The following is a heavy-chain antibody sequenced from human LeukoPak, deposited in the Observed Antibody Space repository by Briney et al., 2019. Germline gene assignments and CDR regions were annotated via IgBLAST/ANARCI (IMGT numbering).Heavy chain of an antibody. D-gene: IGHD3-10*01. V-gene: IGHV1-69*04. J-gene: IGHJ4*02. CDR2: IIPILGIA. CDR1: GGTFSSYA. CDR3: AKGTLLWFGEVDY. Sequence: SVKVSCKASGGTFSSYAISWVRQAPGQGLEWMGRIIPILGIANYAQKFQGRVTITADKSTSTAYMELSSLRSEDTAVYYCAKGTLLWFGEVDYWGQGTLVTVSS.